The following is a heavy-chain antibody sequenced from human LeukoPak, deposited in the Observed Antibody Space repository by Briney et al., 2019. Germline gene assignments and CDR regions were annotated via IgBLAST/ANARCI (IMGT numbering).Heavy chain of an antibody. CDR1: GGSVSSGSYY. V-gene: IGHV4-61*01. D-gene: IGHD4-23*01. CDR2: IYYSGST. CDR3: ARDAHYGGNYYFDY. J-gene: IGHJ4*02. Sequence: SETLSLTCTVSGGSVSSGSYYWSWIRQPPGKGLEWIGYIYYSGSTNYNPSPKSRVTIPVDTSKNQFSLKLSSVTAADTAVYYCARDAHYGGNYYFDYWGQGTLVTVSS.